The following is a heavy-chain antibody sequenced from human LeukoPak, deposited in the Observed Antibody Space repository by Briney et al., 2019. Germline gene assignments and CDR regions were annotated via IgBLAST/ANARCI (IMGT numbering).Heavy chain of an antibody. CDR1: GFTFSDYY. D-gene: IGHD5/OR15-5a*01. CDR3: VREDSVNFPDAFDI. Sequence: PGGSLRLSCAASGFTFSDYYMSWIRQAPGKGLEWVSYISSSSSYTNYANSVKGRFTISRDNAKNSLYLQMNSLRAEDTAVYYCVREDSVNFPDAFDIWGQGTMVTVSS. J-gene: IGHJ3*02. V-gene: IGHV3-11*06. CDR2: ISSSSSYT.